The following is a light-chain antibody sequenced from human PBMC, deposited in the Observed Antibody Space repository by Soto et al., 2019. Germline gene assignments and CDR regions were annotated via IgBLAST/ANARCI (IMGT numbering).Light chain of an antibody. CDR3: QQYKNWPL. CDR1: HSVNSH. Sequence: MMMTQSPATLSVSPGERVTLSCRTSHSVNSHVAWYQQTPGQAPRILLYGASTRATGIPVRFSGSGFGTEFTLTISSLQSEDFAVYYRQQYKNWPLFGQGTRLEIK. J-gene: IGKJ5*01. V-gene: IGKV3-15*01. CDR2: GAS.